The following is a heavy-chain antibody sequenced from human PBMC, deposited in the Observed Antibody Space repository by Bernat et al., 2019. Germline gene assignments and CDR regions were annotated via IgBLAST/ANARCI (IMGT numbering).Heavy chain of an antibody. Sequence: EVQLVESGGGLIQPGGSLRLSCAASGFTVSSNYMSLVRQAPWKGLEWVSVIYSGGSTYYAESEKGRLNICRDKSKNTLYIQMNSLRAEDKGVYYCGRGFGSGSSVWGLFAFDIWGQGTMVTVAS. D-gene: IGHD3-10*01. CDR3: GRGFGSGSSVWGLFAFDI. J-gene: IGHJ3*02. V-gene: IGHV3-53*01. CDR2: IYSGGST. CDR1: GFTVSSNY.